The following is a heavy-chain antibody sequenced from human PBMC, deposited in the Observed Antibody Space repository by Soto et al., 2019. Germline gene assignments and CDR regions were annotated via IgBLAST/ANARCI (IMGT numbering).Heavy chain of an antibody. CDR1: GYTFTSYG. D-gene: IGHD5-12*01. V-gene: IGHV1-18*01. J-gene: IGHJ6*02. Sequence: ASVKVSCKASGYTFTSYGISWVRQAPGQGLEWMGWISAYNGNTNYAQKLQGRVTMTTDTSTSTAYMELRSLRSDDTAAYYCAREGYSGYDWDRDYYYYYGMDVWGQGTTVTVSS. CDR3: AREGYSGYDWDRDYYYYYGMDV. CDR2: ISAYNGNT.